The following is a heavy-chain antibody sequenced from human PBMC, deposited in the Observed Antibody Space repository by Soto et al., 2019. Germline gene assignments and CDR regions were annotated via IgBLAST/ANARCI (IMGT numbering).Heavy chain of an antibody. V-gene: IGHV3-23*01. J-gene: IGHJ4*02. D-gene: IGHD3-10*01. CDR1: GFTFSSYA. CDR2: ISGSGGST. Sequence: GGSLRLSCAASGFTFSSYAMSWVRQAPGKGLEWVSAISGSGGSTYYADSVKGRFTISRDNSKNTLYLQMNSLRAEDTAVYYCARAGSGPRYYYGSLDYFXYWSQGTLVTVSS. CDR3: ARAGSGPRYYYGSLDYFXY.